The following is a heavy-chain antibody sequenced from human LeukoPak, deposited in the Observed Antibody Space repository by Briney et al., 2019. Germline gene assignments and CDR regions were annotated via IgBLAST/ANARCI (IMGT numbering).Heavy chain of an antibody. CDR1: SGSFSGYY. V-gene: IGHV4-34*01. CDR2: INHSVGT. D-gene: IGHD3-10*01. Sequence: SETLSLTCSVYSGSFSGYYWSWIRQPPGKGLEWIGEINHSVGTNYNPSLKSRVTMSLDTSKNQVSLKLGSVTAADTAVYYCARGHTRITMLRGSRSAYYFDYWGQGTLVTVSS. J-gene: IGHJ4*02. CDR3: ARGHTRITMLRGSRSAYYFDY.